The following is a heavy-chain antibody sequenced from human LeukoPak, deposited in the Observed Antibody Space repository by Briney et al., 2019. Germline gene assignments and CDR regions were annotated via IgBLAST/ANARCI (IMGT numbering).Heavy chain of an antibody. CDR2: ISWNSGSI. J-gene: IGHJ4*02. V-gene: IGHV3-9*01. CDR3: AIQKADLIIMIRGVIAY. Sequence: QTGGSLRLSCAASGFTFDDYAMHWVRQAPGKGLEWVSGISWNSGSIGYADSVKGRFTISRDNAKNSLYLQMNSLRAEDTAVYYCAIQKADLIIMIRGVIAYWGQGTLVTVSS. D-gene: IGHD3-10*01. CDR1: GFTFDDYA.